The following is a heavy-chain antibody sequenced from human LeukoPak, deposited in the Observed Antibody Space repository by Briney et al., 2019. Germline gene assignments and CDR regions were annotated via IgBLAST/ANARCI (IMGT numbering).Heavy chain of an antibody. CDR1: GFSFEDYV. V-gene: IGHV3-9*01. CDR3: AKHLRATNTYLFYGLDV. D-gene: IGHD2-8*01. Sequence: PGGSLRLSCEVSGFSFEDYVMHWVRQPPGKGLEWVSSINDNGDKTDYADSVKGRFTVSRDNAKKSLYLQMNSLRPEDTALYYCAKHLRATNTYLFYGLDVWGPGTTVTVSS. CDR2: INDNGDKT. J-gene: IGHJ6*02.